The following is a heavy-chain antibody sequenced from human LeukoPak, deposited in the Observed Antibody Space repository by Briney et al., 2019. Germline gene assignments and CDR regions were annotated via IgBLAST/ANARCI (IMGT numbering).Heavy chain of an antibody. CDR3: AKDGDDFWSGYYLTVLDY. J-gene: IGHJ4*02. D-gene: IGHD3-3*01. V-gene: IGHV3-23*01. CDR2: ISGSGGST. Sequence: GGSLRLSCAVSGFTFSSYGMSWVRQPPGKGLEWVSAISGSGGSTYYADSVKGRFTISRDDSKNTLYLQMNSLRAEDTAVNLCAKDGDDFWSGYYLTVLDYWGQGTLVTVSS. CDR1: GFTFSSYG.